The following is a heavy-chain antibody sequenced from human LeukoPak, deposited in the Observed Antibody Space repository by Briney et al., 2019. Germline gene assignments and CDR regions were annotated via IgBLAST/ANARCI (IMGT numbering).Heavy chain of an antibody. D-gene: IGHD3-3*01. Sequence: ASVKVSCKASGYTFTSHGISWVRQAPGQGLEWMGWISAYNGDTKYAQKTQGRVTMTTDASTSTAHMELRSLRSDDTAVYYCARDPSNTSGYYAYLDYWGQGSLVTVSS. J-gene: IGHJ4*02. CDR2: ISAYNGDT. CDR3: ARDPSNTSGYYAYLDY. V-gene: IGHV1-18*01. CDR1: GYTFTSHG.